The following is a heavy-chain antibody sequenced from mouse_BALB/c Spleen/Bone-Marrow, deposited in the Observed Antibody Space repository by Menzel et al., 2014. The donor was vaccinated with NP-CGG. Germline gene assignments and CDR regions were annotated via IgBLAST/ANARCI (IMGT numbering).Heavy chain of an antibody. CDR3: TRGGNGDDFDY. J-gene: IGHJ2*01. V-gene: IGHV5-17*02. Sequence: EVKLVESGGGLVQPGGSRKLSCAASGFTFSSFGMHWVRQTPEKGLEWVAYISSGSSTIYYADTVKGRFTISIDNPKNPLFLQVTSLRSEDTAMYYCTRGGNGDDFDYWGQGTALTVSS. CDR2: ISSGSSTI. CDR1: GFTFSSFG. D-gene: IGHD4-1*01.